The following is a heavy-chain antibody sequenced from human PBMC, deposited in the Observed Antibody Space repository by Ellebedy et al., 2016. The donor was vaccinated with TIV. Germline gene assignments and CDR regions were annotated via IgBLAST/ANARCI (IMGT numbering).Heavy chain of an antibody. Sequence: SETLSLXCTVSGGSISRYYWSWIRQPPGKGLEWIGYIYYSGSTNYNPSLKSRVTISVDTSKNQFSLKLSSVTAADTAVYYCARVLDNLVAANDAFDIWGQGTMVTVSS. CDR2: IYYSGST. CDR3: ARVLDNLVAANDAFDI. D-gene: IGHD2-2*03. V-gene: IGHV4-59*08. CDR1: GGSISRYY. J-gene: IGHJ3*02.